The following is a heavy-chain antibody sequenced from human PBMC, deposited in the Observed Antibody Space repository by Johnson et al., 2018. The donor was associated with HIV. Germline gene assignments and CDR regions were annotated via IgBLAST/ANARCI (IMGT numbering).Heavy chain of an antibody. V-gene: IGHV3-66*02. CDR2: IYSGGST. Sequence: VQLVESGGGLVQPGGSLRLSCAASGFTVSSNYMNWVRQAPGKGLEWVSVIYSGGSTFYADSVNGRFTISRDNSKNTLYLQMNILRAEDTAVYDCARSITMIVFTFDIWGQGTMVTVSS. D-gene: IGHD3-22*01. CDR1: GFTVSSNY. CDR3: ARSITMIVFTFDI. J-gene: IGHJ3*02.